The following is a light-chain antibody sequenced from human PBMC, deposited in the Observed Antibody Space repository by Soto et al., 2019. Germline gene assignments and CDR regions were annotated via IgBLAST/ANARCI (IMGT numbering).Light chain of an antibody. Sequence: EILMTQSPATLSVSPGERATLSCRASQSVGNNLAWYQQRPAQAPRLLIYGASTRATGPPARFSGSGSGTEFTLTINSLQSADFALYYCQQYNKWPLFTFGPGTRVDI. CDR3: QQYNKWPLFT. CDR1: QSVGNN. V-gene: IGKV3-15*01. CDR2: GAS. J-gene: IGKJ3*01.